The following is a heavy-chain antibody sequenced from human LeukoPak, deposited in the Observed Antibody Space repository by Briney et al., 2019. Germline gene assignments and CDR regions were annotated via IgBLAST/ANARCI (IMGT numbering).Heavy chain of an antibody. J-gene: IGHJ3*02. CDR2: IYYSGST. Sequence: SETLSLTCTVSGGSISSYYWSWIRQPPGKGLEWIGYIYYSGSTNYNPSLKSRVTISVDTSKNQFSLKLSSVTAEDPGLYYCGGGSSSWYRAFDIWGQGTMVTVSS. CDR3: GGGSSSWYRAFDI. D-gene: IGHD6-13*01. CDR1: GGSISSYY. V-gene: IGHV4-59*01.